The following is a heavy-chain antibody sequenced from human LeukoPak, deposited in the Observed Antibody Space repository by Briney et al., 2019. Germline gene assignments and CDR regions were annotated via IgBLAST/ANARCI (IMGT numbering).Heavy chain of an antibody. V-gene: IGHV3-9*01. CDR3: AKDIYRYSYGTASGFDY. CDR2: ISWNSGSI. J-gene: IGHJ4*02. Sequence: GGSLRLSCAASGFTFDDYAMHWVRQAPGKGLEWVSGISWNSGSIGYADSVKGRFTISRDNAKNSLYLQMNSLRAEDTALYYCAKDIYRYSYGTASGFDYWGQRTLVTVS. D-gene: IGHD5-18*01. CDR1: GFTFDDYA.